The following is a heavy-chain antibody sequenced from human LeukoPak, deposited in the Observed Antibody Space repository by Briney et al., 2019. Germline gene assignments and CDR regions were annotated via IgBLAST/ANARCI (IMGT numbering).Heavy chain of an antibody. CDR3: AKISGSGSSHSDS. CDR2: IGGSGGGT. J-gene: IGHJ4*02. CDR1: GFTFSSLV. D-gene: IGHD3-10*01. Sequence: GSLRLSCAASGFTFSSLVMNWVRQAPGKGLEWVSSIGGSGGGTYYADSVKGRFTISRDNSKNTLYLLMNTLRGDDTAVYYCAKISGSGSSHSDSWGQGTLVTVSS. V-gene: IGHV3-23*01.